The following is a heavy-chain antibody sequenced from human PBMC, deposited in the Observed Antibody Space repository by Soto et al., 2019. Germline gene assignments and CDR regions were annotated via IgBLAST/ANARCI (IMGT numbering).Heavy chain of an antibody. CDR2: IYYSGST. CDR3: ARIRWFGELFHFDY. D-gene: IGHD3-10*01. J-gene: IGHJ4*02. Sequence: PSETLSLTCTVSGGSVSRGSYYWSWIRQPPGKGLEWIGYIYYSGSTNYNPSPKSRVTISVDTSKNQFSLKLSSVTAADTAVYYCARIRWFGELFHFDYWGQGTLVTVSS. CDR1: GGSVSRGSYY. V-gene: IGHV4-61*01.